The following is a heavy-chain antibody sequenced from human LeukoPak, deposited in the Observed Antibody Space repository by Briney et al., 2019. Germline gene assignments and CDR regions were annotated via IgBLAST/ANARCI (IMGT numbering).Heavy chain of an antibody. J-gene: IGHJ6*02. Sequence: ASVKVSCKASGGTFSSYAISWVRQAPGQGLEWMGWISAYNGNTNYAQKLQGRVTMTTDTSTSTAYMELRSLRSDDTAVYYCASVRVGYYYYGMDVWGQGTTVTVSS. D-gene: IGHD3-10*01. CDR3: ASVRVGYYYYGMDV. CDR1: GGTFSSYA. CDR2: ISAYNGNT. V-gene: IGHV1-18*01.